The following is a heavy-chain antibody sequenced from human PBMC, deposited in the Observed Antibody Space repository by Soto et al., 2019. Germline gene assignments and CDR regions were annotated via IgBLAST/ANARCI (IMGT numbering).Heavy chain of an antibody. D-gene: IGHD6-13*01. CDR1: GGSISSSNW. CDR3: ARERIAAAGPRPFDY. J-gene: IGHJ4*02. CDR2: IYHSGST. V-gene: IGHV4-4*02. Sequence: SETLSLTCAVSGGSISSSNWWSWVRQPPGKGLEWIGEIYHSGSTNYNPSLKSRVTISVDKSKNQFSLKLSSVTAADTAVYYCARERIAAAGPRPFDYWGQGTLVTV.